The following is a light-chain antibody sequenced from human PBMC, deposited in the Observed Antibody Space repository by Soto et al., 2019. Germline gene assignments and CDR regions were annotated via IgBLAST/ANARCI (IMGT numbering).Light chain of an antibody. CDR3: AVWDDSLSGVL. V-gene: IGLV1-47*02. J-gene: IGLJ2*01. CDR2: NDN. CDR1: TSNIGSNL. Sequence: QPVLAQPPSASGTPGQRVTISCSGSTSNIGSNLASWYQQLPGSAPKLLIYNDNERPSGVPDRFSGSKSGTSASLGISGLRSEDEADYYCAVWDDSLSGVLFGGGTKVTVL.